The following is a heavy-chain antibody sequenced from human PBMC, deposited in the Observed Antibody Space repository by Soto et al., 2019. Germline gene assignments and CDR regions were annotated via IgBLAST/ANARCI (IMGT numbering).Heavy chain of an antibody. CDR2: IYYSGST. CDR3: ARQHYYGSGSYGAFDI. J-gene: IGHJ3*02. V-gene: IGHV4-31*03. CDR1: GGSISSGGYY. D-gene: IGHD3-10*01. Sequence: SETLSLTCTVSGGSISSGGYYWSWIRQHPGKGLEWIGYIYYSGSTYYNPSLKSRVTISVDTSKNQFSLKLSSVTAADTAVYYCARQHYYGSGSYGAFDIWGQGTMVTVSS.